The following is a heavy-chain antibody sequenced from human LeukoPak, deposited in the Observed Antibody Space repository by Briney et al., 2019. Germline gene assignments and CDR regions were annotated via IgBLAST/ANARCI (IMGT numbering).Heavy chain of an antibody. CDR2: IYYSKST. D-gene: IGHD1-20*01. CDR1: GGTISSSSYY. Sequence: PSETLSLTCTVSGGTISSSSYYWVWIRQPPGQELEGIMSIYYSKSTYYNPSLKRLITISVDTTKNQFFLKLSSVTAADTAVYYGARVDIGDNCALLYYFDYWGQGTLVTVSS. CDR3: ARVDIGDNCALLYYFDY. V-gene: IGHV4-39*07. J-gene: IGHJ4*02.